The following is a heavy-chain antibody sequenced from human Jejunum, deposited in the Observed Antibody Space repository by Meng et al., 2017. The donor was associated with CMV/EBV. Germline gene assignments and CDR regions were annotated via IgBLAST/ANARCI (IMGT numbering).Heavy chain of an antibody. CDR1: RYY. V-gene: IGHV4-61*05. CDR2: IFSSGTT. CDR3: ARGDHCRTTACYPHWFAP. Sequence: RYYWDCNRQTPGKGLEWIGYIFSSGTTDYNPSLKSRVTMSVDMSPPLFSLTLTSVTAADTAVYYCARGDHCRTTACYPHWFAPWGPGTLVTVSS. J-gene: IGHJ5*02. D-gene: IGHD2-2*01.